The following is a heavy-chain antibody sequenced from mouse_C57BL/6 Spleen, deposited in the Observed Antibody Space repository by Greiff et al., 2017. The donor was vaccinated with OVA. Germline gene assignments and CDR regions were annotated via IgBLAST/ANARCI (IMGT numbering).Heavy chain of an antibody. CDR3: ASYYYGSSPWYFDV. V-gene: IGHV1-81*01. J-gene: IGHJ1*03. CDR1: GYTFTSYG. D-gene: IGHD1-1*01. Sequence: VQLQQSGAELARPGASVKLSCKASGYTFTSYGISWVKQRTGQGLEWIGEIYPRSGNTYYNEKFTGKATLTADKSSSTAYMELRSLTSEDSAVYFCASYYYGSSPWYFDVWGTGTTVTVSS. CDR2: IYPRSGNT.